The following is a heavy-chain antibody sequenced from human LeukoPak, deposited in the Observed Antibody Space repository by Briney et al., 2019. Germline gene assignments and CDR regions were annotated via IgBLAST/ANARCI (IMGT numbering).Heavy chain of an antibody. V-gene: IGHV4-59*01. CDR3: ARGIAVATRGGDWFDP. D-gene: IGHD6-19*01. CDR1: GGSFSGYY. CDR2: IYYSGST. J-gene: IGHJ5*02. Sequence: SSETLSLTCAVYGGSFSGYYWSWIRQPPGKGLEWIGYIYYSGSTNYNPSLKSRVTISVDTSKNQFSLKLSSVTAADTAVYYCARGIAVATRGGDWFDPWGQGTLVTVSS.